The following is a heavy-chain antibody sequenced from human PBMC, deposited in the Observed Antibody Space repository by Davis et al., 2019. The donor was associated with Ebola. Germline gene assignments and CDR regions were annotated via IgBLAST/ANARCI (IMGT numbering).Heavy chain of an antibody. Sequence: GESLKISCAASGFTFSSYAMSWVRQAPGKGLEWVSAISGSGGSTYYADSVKGRFTISRDNSKNTLYLQMNSLRAEDTAVYYCAKDPILEAVAVGFVLDWGQGTLVTVSS. D-gene: IGHD6-19*01. CDR3: AKDPILEAVAVGFVLD. CDR2: ISGSGGST. CDR1: GFTFSSYA. V-gene: IGHV3-23*01. J-gene: IGHJ4*02.